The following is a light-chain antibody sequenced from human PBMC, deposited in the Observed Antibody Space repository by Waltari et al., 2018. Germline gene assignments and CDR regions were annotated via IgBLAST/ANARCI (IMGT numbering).Light chain of an antibody. Sequence: QSALTQPASVSGSPGQSITISCTGTNNDIGSYNLVSWYQQHPGKAPKVTIFEVNKRPSGVSNRCSGSKSGNTASLTVSGLHPEDEADYYCCSYAGTPRVVFGGGTKLTVL. CDR2: EVN. J-gene: IGLJ2*01. V-gene: IGLV2-23*02. CDR3: CSYAGTPRVV. CDR1: NNDIGSYNL.